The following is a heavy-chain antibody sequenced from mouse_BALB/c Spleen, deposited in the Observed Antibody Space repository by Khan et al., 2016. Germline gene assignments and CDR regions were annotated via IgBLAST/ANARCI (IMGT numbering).Heavy chain of an antibody. J-gene: IGHJ2*01. CDR1: GFNIKDTY. CDR2: IDPANGNT. V-gene: IGHV14-3*02. Sequence: VQLKQSGAELVKPGASVKLSCTASGFNIKDTYMHWVKQRPEQGLEWIGRIDPANGNTKYDPKFQGKATITADTSSNTAYLQLSSLTSEDTAVYYCTRGRYRVYFDYWGQGTTLTVSS. D-gene: IGHD2-14*01. CDR3: TRGRYRVYFDY.